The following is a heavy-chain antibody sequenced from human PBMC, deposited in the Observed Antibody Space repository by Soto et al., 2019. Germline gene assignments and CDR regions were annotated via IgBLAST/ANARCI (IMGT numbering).Heavy chain of an antibody. CDR1: GFTFSSYW. V-gene: IGHV3-74*01. CDR3: AIAVAGTVFDY. D-gene: IGHD6-19*01. Sequence: PGGSLRLSCAVSGFTFSSYWMHWVRQAPGKGLVWVSRINSDGSSTNYADSVKGRFTISRDSAKNTLYLQIKSLRAEDTAVYYCAIAVAGTVFDYWGQGTLVTVSS. J-gene: IGHJ4*02. CDR2: INSDGSST.